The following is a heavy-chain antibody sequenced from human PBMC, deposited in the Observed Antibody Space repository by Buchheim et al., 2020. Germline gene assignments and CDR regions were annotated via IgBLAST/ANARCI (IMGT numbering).Heavy chain of an antibody. CDR3: ARDSEVWVGANSLTGDYGMDV. CDR1: GGSISSYY. V-gene: IGHV4-59*01. J-gene: IGHJ6*02. D-gene: IGHD1-26*01. Sequence: QVQLQESGPGLVKPSETLSPTCTVSGGSISSYYWSWIRQPPGKGLEWIGYIYYSGSTNYNPSLKSRVTISVDTSKNQFSLKLSSVTAADTAVYYCARDSEVWVGANSLTGDYGMDVWGQGTT. CDR2: IYYSGST.